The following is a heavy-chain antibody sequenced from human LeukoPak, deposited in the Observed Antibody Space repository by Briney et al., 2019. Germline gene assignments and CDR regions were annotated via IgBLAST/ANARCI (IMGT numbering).Heavy chain of an antibody. V-gene: IGHV1-18*01. J-gene: IGHJ4*02. CDR2: INTYSGNT. CDR1: GYTFDSYG. CDR3: ATPKPDCTDGVCREGLGY. Sequence: GASVKVSCKASGYTFDSYGISWVRQAPGQGLEWMGWINTYSGNTRYGQKVQGRVTMTTDTSTSTAYMELRSLRSDDTAVYYCATPKPDCTDGVCREGLGYWGQGTLVTVSS. D-gene: IGHD2-8*01.